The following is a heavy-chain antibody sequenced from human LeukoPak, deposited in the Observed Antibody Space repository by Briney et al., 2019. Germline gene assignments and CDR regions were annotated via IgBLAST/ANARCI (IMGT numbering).Heavy chain of an antibody. D-gene: IGHD4-23*01. J-gene: IGHJ5*02. V-gene: IGHV1-18*01. CDR3: ASSGGNSESNWFDP. CDR1: GYTFTIYG. Sequence: ASVKVSCKASGYTFTIYGISWVRQAPGQGLEWMGWISAYNGNTNYAQKFQGRVTMTRNTSISTAYMELSSLRSEDTAVYYCASSGGNSESNWFDPWGQGTLVTVSS. CDR2: ISAYNGNT.